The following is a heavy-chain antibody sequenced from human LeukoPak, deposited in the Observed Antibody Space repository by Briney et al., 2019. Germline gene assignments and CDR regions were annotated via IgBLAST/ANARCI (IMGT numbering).Heavy chain of an antibody. Sequence: PGGSLRLSCAASGFTFSSYGMHWVRQAPGKGLEWVAVIWYDGSNKYYADSVKGRFTISRDNSKNTLYLQMNSLRAEDTAVYYCARGQYYFGTGFDKGVFDYWGQGTLATVSS. CDR3: ARGQYYFGTGFDKGVFDY. CDR2: IWYDGSNK. D-gene: IGHD3/OR15-3a*01. J-gene: IGHJ4*02. V-gene: IGHV3-33*01. CDR1: GFTFSSYG.